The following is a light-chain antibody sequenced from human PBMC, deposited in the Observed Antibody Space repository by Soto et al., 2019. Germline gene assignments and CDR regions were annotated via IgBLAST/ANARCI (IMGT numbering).Light chain of an antibody. CDR1: QSVRSN. CDR2: GAS. V-gene: IGKV3-15*01. Sequence: DIVMTQSPATLSLSPGEGATLSCRASQSVRSNLGWYQQKPGQAPSLLIYGASTRATGIPDRFSGGGSGTDFTLTISRLEPEDFAVHYCQQFSSYPLTFGGGTKVDIK. CDR3: QQFSSYPLT. J-gene: IGKJ4*01.